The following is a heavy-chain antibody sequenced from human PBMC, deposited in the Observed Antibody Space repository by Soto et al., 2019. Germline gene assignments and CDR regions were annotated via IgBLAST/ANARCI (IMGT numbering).Heavy chain of an antibody. D-gene: IGHD3-9*01. CDR3: AREYYDILTGYRVFDY. CDR2: INSDGSST. V-gene: IGHV3-74*01. CDR1: GFTFSSYW. Sequence: EVQLVESGGGLVQPGGSLRLSCAASGFTFSSYWMHWVRQAPGKGLVWVSRINSDGSSTSYADSVKGRFTISRDNAKNTLYLQMNSLRAEDTAVYYCAREYYDILTGYRVFDYWGQGTLVTVSS. J-gene: IGHJ4*02.